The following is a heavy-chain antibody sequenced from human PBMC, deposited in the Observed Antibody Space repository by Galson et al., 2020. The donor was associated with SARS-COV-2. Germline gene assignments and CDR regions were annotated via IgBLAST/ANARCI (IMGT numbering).Heavy chain of an antibody. J-gene: IGHJ4*02. CDR3: AKESEEEVVPAAIES. V-gene: IGHV3-30*18. Sequence: GESLKIPCVASGFTFSKSGMHWVRQSPGKGLYWVAILSYEGRNAYHADSVKGRFTISRDNSENTLYLQMNSLSAEDTGVYYCAKESEEEVVPAAIESWGQGTLVTVSA. CDR1: GFTFSKSG. D-gene: IGHD2-2*01. CDR2: LSYEGRNA.